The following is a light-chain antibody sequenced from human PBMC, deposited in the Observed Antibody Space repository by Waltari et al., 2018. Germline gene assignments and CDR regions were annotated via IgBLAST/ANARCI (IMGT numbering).Light chain of an antibody. CDR2: EVS. V-gene: IGLV2-14*02. CDR1: SRGVGSYNL. J-gene: IGLJ2*01. CDR3: SSYTSSSTLL. Sequence: QSALTQPASVSGSPGQSITISCTGTSRGVGSYNLVSWYQQHPGKAPKLMIYEVSNRPSGVSNRFSGSKSGNTASLTISGLQAEDEADYYCSSYTSSSTLLFGGGTKLTVL.